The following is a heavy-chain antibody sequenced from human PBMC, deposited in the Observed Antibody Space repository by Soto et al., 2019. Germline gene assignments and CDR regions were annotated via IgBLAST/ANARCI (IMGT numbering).Heavy chain of an antibody. CDR2: ISYDGSNK. Sequence: GGSLRLSCAASGFTFSSYGMHWVRQAPGKGLEWVALISYDGSNKYYANSVKGRFTISRDNSENTLYLQMNSLRAEDTAVYYCAKDPILVSPDGDAFDIWGQGTMVTVSS. D-gene: IGHD3-3*02. CDR3: AKDPILVSPDGDAFDI. V-gene: IGHV3-30*18. J-gene: IGHJ3*02. CDR1: GFTFSSYG.